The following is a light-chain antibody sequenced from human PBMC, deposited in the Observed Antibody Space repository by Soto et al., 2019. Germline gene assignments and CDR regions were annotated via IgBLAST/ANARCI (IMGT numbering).Light chain of an antibody. V-gene: IGKV1-39*01. CDR1: QSIKNF. CDR2: AVS. CDR3: QQTYSSPGT. J-gene: IGKJ2*02. Sequence: DIQMTQSPPSLSASVGDRVTITCRASQSIKNFLNWYQQTPGKAPKLLISAVSSLESGVPSRFSGSASGTDFTLTINNLQPEDFATYHCQQTYSSPGTFGQGTKL.